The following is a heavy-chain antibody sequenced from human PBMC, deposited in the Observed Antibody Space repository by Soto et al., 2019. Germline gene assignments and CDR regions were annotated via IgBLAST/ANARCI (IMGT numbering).Heavy chain of an antibody. V-gene: IGHV3-23*01. CDR2: ISGSGGST. Sequence: EVQLLESGGGLVQPGGSLRLSCAASGFTFSSYAMSWVRQAPGKGLEWVSAISGSGGSTYYADSVKGRFTISRDNSKNTLYLQMNSLRAEDTAVYYCERYSSGWSSPFDYWGQGTLVTVSS. J-gene: IGHJ4*02. D-gene: IGHD6-19*01. CDR1: GFTFSSYA. CDR3: ERYSSGWSSPFDY.